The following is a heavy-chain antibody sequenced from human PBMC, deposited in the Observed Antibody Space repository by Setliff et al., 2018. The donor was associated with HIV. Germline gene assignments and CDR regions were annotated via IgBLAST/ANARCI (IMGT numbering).Heavy chain of an antibody. V-gene: IGHV1-69*05. CDR2: IIPMYGVT. CDR3: ARSTVTAFDY. J-gene: IGHJ4*02. D-gene: IGHD4-17*01. Sequence: GASVKVSCKASGGTFSSYVISWVRQAPGQGPEWMGGIIPMYGVTNYAQKFQGRVTITTDESTSTAYMELSSLRSEDTAVYYCARSTVTAFDYWGQGTLVTVSS. CDR1: GGTFSSYV.